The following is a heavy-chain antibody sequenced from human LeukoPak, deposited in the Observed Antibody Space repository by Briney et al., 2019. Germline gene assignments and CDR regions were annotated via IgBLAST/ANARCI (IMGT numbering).Heavy chain of an antibody. CDR1: GYTFTSYG. V-gene: IGHV1-18*01. J-gene: IGHJ4*02. D-gene: IGHD7-27*01. CDR3: ARDWGSIKVIADY. CDR2: ISSNSDNT. Sequence: ASVKVSCKATGYTFTSYGISWVRQAPGQGLEWMGWISSNSDNTNYAQKLQGRVTMTTDTSTGTAYMELRSLRSDDTALYFCARDWGSIKVIADYWGQGTLVTVSS.